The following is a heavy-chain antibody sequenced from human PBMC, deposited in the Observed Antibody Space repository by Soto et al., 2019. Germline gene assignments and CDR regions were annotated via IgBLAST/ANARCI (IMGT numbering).Heavy chain of an antibody. J-gene: IGHJ6*02. CDR1: GGTFSGYY. D-gene: IGHD3-10*01. CDR2: INHSGST. Sequence: SETLSLTCAVYGGTFSGYYWSWIRQTPGKGLEWIGEINHSGSTNYNPSLKSRVTISVDTSKSQFSLKLRSVTAADTAVYYCARLSGGFPQLGLWFGELLHYYYGMDVWGQGTTVTVSS. CDR3: ARLSGGFPQLGLWFGELLHYYYGMDV. V-gene: IGHV4-34*01.